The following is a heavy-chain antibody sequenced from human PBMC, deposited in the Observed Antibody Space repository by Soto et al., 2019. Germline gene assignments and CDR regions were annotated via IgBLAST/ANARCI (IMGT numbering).Heavy chain of an antibody. CDR2: ISYDGSNK. V-gene: IGHV3-30*18. CDR3: AKDGRAEAGIYCSSTSCYSPYYYYGMDV. CDR1: GFTFSSYG. J-gene: IGHJ6*02. D-gene: IGHD2-2*01. Sequence: PRGSLRLSCAASGFTFSSYGMHWVRQAPGKGLEWVAVISYDGSNKYYADSVKGRFTISRDNSKNTLYLQMNSLRAEDTAVYYCAKDGRAEAGIYCSSTSCYSPYYYYGMDVWGQGTTVTVSS.